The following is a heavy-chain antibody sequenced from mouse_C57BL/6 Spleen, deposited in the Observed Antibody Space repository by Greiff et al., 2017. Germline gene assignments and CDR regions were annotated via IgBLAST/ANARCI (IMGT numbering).Heavy chain of an antibody. V-gene: IGHV5-4*03. CDR2: ISDGGSYT. CDR3: ASTAQAAWFAY. CDR1: GFTFSSYA. J-gene: IGHJ3*01. D-gene: IGHD3-2*02. Sequence: EVKLVESGGGLVKPGGSLKLSCAASGFTFSSYAMSWVRQTPEKRLEWVATISDGGSYTYYPDNVKGRFTISRDNAKNNLYLQMSHLKSEDTAMYYCASTAQAAWFAYWGQGTLVTVSA.